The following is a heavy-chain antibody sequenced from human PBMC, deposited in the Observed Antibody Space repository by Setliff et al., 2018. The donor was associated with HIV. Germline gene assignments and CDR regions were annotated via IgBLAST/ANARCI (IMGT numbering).Heavy chain of an antibody. CDR3: AREGVVLAAIPERWFDP. Sequence: ASVKVSCKASGYTFTSYDINWVRQATGQGLEWMGWMNPKSGNTGYAQKFQGRVTMTRNTLITTAYMELSRLRSDDTAVYYCAREGVVLAAIPERWFDPWGQGTLVTVSS. V-gene: IGHV1-8*02. CDR2: MNPKSGNT. D-gene: IGHD2-15*01. CDR1: GYTFTSYD. J-gene: IGHJ5*02.